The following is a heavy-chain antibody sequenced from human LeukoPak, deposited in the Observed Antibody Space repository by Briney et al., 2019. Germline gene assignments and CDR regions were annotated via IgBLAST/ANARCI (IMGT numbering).Heavy chain of an antibody. CDR3: ARERVREVATITYYYYYGMDV. V-gene: IGHV3-30*04. D-gene: IGHD5-12*01. J-gene: IGHJ6*04. Sequence: GRSLRLSCAASGFTFSSYAMHWVRQAPGKGLEWVAVMSYDGSNKYYADSVKGRFTISRDNSKNTLYLQMNSLRAEDTAVYYCARERVREVATITYYYYYGMDVWGKGTTVTVSS. CDR1: GFTFSSYA. CDR2: MSYDGSNK.